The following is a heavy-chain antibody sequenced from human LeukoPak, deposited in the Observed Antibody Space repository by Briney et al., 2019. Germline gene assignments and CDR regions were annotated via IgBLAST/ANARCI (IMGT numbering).Heavy chain of an antibody. CDR3: ARAGSGWYVSDY. CDR1: GYTFTSYD. CDR2: MNPNSGNT. D-gene: IGHD6-19*01. J-gene: IGHJ4*02. V-gene: IGHV1-8*01. Sequence: GASVKVSCKASGYTFTSYDINWVRQAPGQGLEWMGWMNPNSGNTGYAQKFQGRVTMTRNTSISTAYMELSSLRSEDTAVYYCARAGSGWYVSDYWGQGTLVTVSS.